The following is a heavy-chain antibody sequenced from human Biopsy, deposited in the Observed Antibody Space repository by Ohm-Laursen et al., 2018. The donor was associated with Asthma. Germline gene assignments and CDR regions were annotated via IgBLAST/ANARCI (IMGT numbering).Heavy chain of an antibody. J-gene: IGHJ6*02. CDR3: ARMNTMIQAANYYSYAMDV. V-gene: IGHV4-30-2*01. CDR2: LLHRGAP. Sequence: TLSLTCAVSGDSINSGGYSWDWVRPPPREGLGGVAHLLHRGAPHFNPSLKSRVTISVDRSKRQFSLKVNSVTAADTAVYYCARMNTMIQAANYYSYAMDVWGQGTTVTVSS. D-gene: IGHD3-22*01. CDR1: GDSINSGGYS.